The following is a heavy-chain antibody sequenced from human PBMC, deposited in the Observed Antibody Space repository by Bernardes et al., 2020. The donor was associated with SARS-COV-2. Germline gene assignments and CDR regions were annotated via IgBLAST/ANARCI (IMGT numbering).Heavy chain of an antibody. CDR2: IDGGGDRT. D-gene: IGHD3-16*01. CDR3: AQHCYVTTCSARYFDY. J-gene: IGHJ4*02. Sequence: GGSLRLSCAASGPTFNTYAMTWVRQAPGKGLEWVSSIDGGGDRTEYADSVKGRFAISRDNSKNTLYLQMNSLGPDDTAIYYCAQHCYVTTCSARYFDYWGPGTLVTVSS. CDR1: GPTFNTYA. V-gene: IGHV3-23*01.